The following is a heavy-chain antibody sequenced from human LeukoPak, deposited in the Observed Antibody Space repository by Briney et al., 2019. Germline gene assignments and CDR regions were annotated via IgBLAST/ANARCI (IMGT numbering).Heavy chain of an antibody. D-gene: IGHD5-12*01. CDR3: ASDRLRLYSGYDPYPDY. CDR2: INPIFGTA. Sequence: VASVKVSCKASGYTFTGYYMHWMRQAPGQGLEWMGWINPIFGTANYAQKFQGRVTITADKSTSTAYMELSSLRSEDTAVYYCASDRLRLYSGYDPYPDYWGQGTLVTVSS. CDR1: GYTFTGYY. V-gene: IGHV1-69*06. J-gene: IGHJ4*02.